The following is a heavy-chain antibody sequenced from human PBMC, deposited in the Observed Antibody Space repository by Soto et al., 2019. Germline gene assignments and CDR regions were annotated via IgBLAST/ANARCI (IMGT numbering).Heavy chain of an antibody. V-gene: IGHV3-73*01. CDR1: GFTFSGSA. CDR2: IRSKANSYAT. CDR3: TSLVVADY. Sequence: EVQLVESGGGLVQPGGSLKLSCAASGFTFSGSAMHWVRQASGKGLEWVGRIRSKANSYATAYAASVKGRFTISRDDSKNTAYLQMNSMKTEDTAVYYCTSLVVADYWGQVTLVTVSS. D-gene: IGHD2-15*01. J-gene: IGHJ4*02.